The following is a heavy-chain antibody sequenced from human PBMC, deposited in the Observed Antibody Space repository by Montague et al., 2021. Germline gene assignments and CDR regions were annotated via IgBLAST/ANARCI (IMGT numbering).Heavy chain of an antibody. J-gene: IGHJ4*02. Sequence: SETLSLTCGVYGGSLSEYYWTSIRQSPEKGLEWIGEVRHIGSTNYNPSLKSRVTMSVDKSKNQFSLKLRSVTAADTAVYYCASDRGPFDYWGQGTVVTVSS. CDR2: VRHIGST. V-gene: IGHV4-34*01. CDR3: ASDRGPFDY. D-gene: IGHD3-10*01. CDR1: GGSLSEYY.